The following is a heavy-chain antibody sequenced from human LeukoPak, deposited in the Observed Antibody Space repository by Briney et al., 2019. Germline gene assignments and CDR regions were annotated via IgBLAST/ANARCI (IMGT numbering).Heavy chain of an antibody. V-gene: IGHV7-4-1*02. Sequence: ASVKVSCKASGYIFTSDGMNWVRQAPGQGLEWMGRIDTNTGNPTYAQGFTGRFVFSLDTSISTAYLHITSLKAEGTAVYYCAKVDRGDWGQGTLVTVSS. J-gene: IGHJ4*02. CDR2: IDTNTGNP. D-gene: IGHD2-2*03. CDR1: GYIFTSDG. CDR3: AKVDRGD.